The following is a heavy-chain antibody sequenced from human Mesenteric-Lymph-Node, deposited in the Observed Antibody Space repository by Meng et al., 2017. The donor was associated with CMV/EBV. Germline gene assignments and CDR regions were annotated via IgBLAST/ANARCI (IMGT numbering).Heavy chain of an antibody. D-gene: IGHD4-11*01. CDR3: ATGDSNYLNWFDP. Sequence: GESLKISCTASGFTFSDFFMSWIRQAPGKGLEWVGRIKSKTDGGTIDYAAPVKGRFTISRDDSKNTLYLQMNSLKTEDSAVYYCATGDSNYLNWFDPWGQGTLVTSPQ. J-gene: IGHJ5*02. CDR1: GFTFSDFF. V-gene: IGHV3-15*01. CDR2: IKSKTDGGTI.